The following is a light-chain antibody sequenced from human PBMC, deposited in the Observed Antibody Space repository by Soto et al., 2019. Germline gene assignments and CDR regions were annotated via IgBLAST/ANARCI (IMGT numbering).Light chain of an antibody. CDR3: QQYNSYRTWT. CDR2: KAS. CDR1: QSISSW. V-gene: IGKV1-5*03. J-gene: IGKJ1*01. Sequence: DIQMTQSPSTLSASVGDRVTITCRASQSISSWLAWYQQKPGKAPKLLIYKASSLESGVPSRFSGSGSGTEFTLTISSLQPDDFATYYCQQYNSYRTWTVGQGTKVEIK.